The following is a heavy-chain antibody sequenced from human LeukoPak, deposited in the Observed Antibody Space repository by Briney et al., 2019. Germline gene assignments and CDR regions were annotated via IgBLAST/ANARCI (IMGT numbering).Heavy chain of an antibody. V-gene: IGHV4-59*01. J-gene: IGHJ6*02. Sequence: AETLSLTCTVSGGSITSSYWSWIRQPPGKGLEWIGDIYDSGSTRYNTSLESRVTISVDTSKNQFSLKLSSVTAADTAVYYCAKGGSTNFYYGDVWGQGTTVTVSS. D-gene: IGHD2/OR15-2a*01. CDR3: AKGGSTNFYYGDV. CDR1: GGSITSSY. CDR2: IYDSGST.